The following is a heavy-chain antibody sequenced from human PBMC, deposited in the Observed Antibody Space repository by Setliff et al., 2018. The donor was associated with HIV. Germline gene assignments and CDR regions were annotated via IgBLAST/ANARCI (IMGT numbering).Heavy chain of an antibody. CDR2: INPYNGNT. D-gene: IGHD2-21*01. CDR3: ARGGPARVALLYWFDP. CDR1: GYTFINYG. V-gene: IGHV1-18*01. Sequence: ASVKVSCKASGYTFINYGINWLRQAPGQGLEWVGWINPYNGNTKYGQKFQGTVTMTRDTTTSTAYLELRRLRSDDTAVYFCARGGPARVALLYWFDPWVQGTLVTVSS. J-gene: IGHJ5*02.